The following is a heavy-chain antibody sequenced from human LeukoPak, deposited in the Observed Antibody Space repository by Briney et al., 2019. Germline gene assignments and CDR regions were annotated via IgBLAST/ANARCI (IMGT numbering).Heavy chain of an antibody. V-gene: IGHV4-39*01. CDR1: GGSISSSSYY. CDR2: IYYSGST. CDR3: ASEGYYDSSGYYYYYGMDV. D-gene: IGHD3-22*01. J-gene: IGHJ6*02. Sequence: KPSETLSITCTVSGGSISSSSYYWGWIRQPPGKGLEWIGSIYYSGSTYYNPSLKSRVTIPVDTSKNQFSLKLSSVTAADTAVYYCASEGYYDSSGYYYYYGMDVWGQGTTVTVSS.